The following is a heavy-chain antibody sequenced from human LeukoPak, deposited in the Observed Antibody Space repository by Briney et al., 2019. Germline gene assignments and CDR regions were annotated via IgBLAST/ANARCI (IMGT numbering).Heavy chain of an antibody. J-gene: IGHJ3*02. V-gene: IGHV1-18*01. CDR2: MSTYNGNT. CDR1: GYTFTTYG. CDR3: AKDLTAGWLQFGDAFDI. D-gene: IGHD5-24*01. Sequence: ASVKVSCKAYGYTFTTYGISWVRQAPGQGLEWMGWMSTYNGNTNYVQKFQGRVTMTTDTSTNIAYMELRSLRSDDTAIYYCAKDLTAGWLQFGDAFDIWGQGTMVTVSS.